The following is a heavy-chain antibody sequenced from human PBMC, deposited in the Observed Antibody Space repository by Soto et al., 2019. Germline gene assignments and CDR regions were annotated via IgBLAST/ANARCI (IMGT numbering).Heavy chain of an antibody. CDR1: GFTFSSYG. CDR3: ARGRTVTRIAAAGTFDY. D-gene: IGHD6-13*01. V-gene: IGHV3-33*01. Sequence: GGSLRLSCAASGFTFSSYGMHWVRQAPGKGLEWVAVIWYDGSNKYYADSVKGRFTISRDNSKNTLYLQMNSLRAEDTAVYYCARGRTVTRIAAAGTFDYWGQGTLVTVSS. CDR2: IWYDGSNK. J-gene: IGHJ4*02.